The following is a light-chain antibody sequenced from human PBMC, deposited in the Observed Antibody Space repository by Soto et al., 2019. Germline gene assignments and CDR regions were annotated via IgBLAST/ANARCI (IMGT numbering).Light chain of an antibody. V-gene: IGKV3-20*01. J-gene: IGKJ5*01. Sequence: EIMMTQSPATLSVSPGEGATLSSRAGQSVSSSQLAWFQQKPGQAPRLLVYGASSRATGIPDRFSGSVSGTDFTLAISRLEPEDFAVYYCQHYGGAPLTLGQGTRLEIK. CDR2: GAS. CDR1: QSVSSSQ. CDR3: QHYGGAPLT.